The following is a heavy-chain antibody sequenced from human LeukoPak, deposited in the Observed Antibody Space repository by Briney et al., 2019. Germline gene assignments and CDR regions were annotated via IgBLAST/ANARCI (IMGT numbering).Heavy chain of an antibody. J-gene: IGHJ4*02. CDR3: AKAIWVAATSSWFCLDY. Sequence: PGGSLRLSCAASGFTFSSYAMHRVRQAPGKGLEWVAFIHYDGARSYYADSVKGRFTISRDNSRNTLYLQMNSLRPEDTAVYYCAKAIWVAATSSWFCLDYWGQGTLVTVSS. CDR1: GFTFSSYA. V-gene: IGHV3-30*02. CDR2: IHYDGARS. D-gene: IGHD3-10*01.